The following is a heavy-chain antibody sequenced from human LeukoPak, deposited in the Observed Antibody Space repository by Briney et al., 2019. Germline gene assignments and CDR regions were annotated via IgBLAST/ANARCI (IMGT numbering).Heavy chain of an antibody. CDR2: VYSSGGA. CDR1: GGSISGYY. Sequence: SETLSLTCSVSGGSISGYYWSWFRQPAGKGLERIGRVYSSGGAKYHPSLKSRVTMSVDTSKNQFSLKLSSVTAADTAVYYCASGFYCSSSDCYTQRDYWGQGTLVTVSS. CDR3: ASGFYCSSSDCYTQRDY. D-gene: IGHD2-2*02. V-gene: IGHV4-4*07. J-gene: IGHJ4*02.